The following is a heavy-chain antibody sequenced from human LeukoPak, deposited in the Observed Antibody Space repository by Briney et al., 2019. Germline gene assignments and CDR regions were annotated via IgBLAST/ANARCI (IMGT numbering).Heavy chain of an antibody. CDR2: INPNSGGT. CDR3: ARDFLLTAAAGRH. Sequence: ASVKVSCKASGYTFTGYYMHWVRQAPGQGLEWMGWINPNSGGTNYAQKFQGRVTMTRDTSISTAYMELSRLRSDDTAVYYCARDFLLTAAAGRHGGQGTLVSVSS. CDR1: GYTFTGYY. J-gene: IGHJ4*02. D-gene: IGHD6-13*01. V-gene: IGHV1-2*02.